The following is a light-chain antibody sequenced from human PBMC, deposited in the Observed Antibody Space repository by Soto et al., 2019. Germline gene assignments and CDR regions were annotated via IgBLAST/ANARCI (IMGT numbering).Light chain of an antibody. Sequence: DIVMTQSPATLSVSPGGRATLSCRASQSISDTLAWYQQKPGQAPRILIYGASTRAPGFPARFSGGGSGTDFTLTISSLEPEYFAVYYCQQRSNSITFGQGTRLEIK. CDR2: GAS. J-gene: IGKJ5*01. V-gene: IGKV3-15*01. CDR1: QSISDT. CDR3: QQRSNSIT.